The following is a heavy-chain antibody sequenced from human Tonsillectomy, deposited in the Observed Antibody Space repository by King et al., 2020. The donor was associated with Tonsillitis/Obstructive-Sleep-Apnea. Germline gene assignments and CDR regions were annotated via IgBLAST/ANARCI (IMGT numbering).Heavy chain of an antibody. J-gene: IGHJ4*02. CDR1: GGTFRSYA. CDR3: ARDRLGLGYFPSNNCQFYFDY. Sequence: QLVQSGAEVKKPGSSVKVSCKASGGTFRSYAINWVRQARGQGLEWMGGIIPIFGTTVYAPRFLGRVSITADESTSTAYMELSSLKSEDTAIYYCARDRLGLGYFPSNNCQFYFDYWGQGTLVTVSS. CDR2: IIPIFGTT. D-gene: IGHD2-2*01. V-gene: IGHV1-69*12.